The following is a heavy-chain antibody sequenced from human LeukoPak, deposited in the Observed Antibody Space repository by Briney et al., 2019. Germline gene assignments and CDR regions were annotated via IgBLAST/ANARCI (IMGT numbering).Heavy chain of an antibody. V-gene: IGHV3-48*01. CDR1: GFNFRTYS. D-gene: IGHD6-19*01. J-gene: IGHJ4*02. Sequence: PGGSLRLSCAASGFNFRTYSMNWVRQAPGKGLEWVSYISSGSSTIYYADSVKGRFTISRDNSKNTLYLQMNSLRAEDTAVYHCAKDLEPYTSGWYGDYWGQGTLVTVSS. CDR3: AKDLEPYTSGWYGDY. CDR2: ISSGSSTI.